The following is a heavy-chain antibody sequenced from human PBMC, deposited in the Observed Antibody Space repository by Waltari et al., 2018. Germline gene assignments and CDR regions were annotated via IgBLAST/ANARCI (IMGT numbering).Heavy chain of an antibody. CDR1: RFSLSTSGMC. CDR3: ARIRRAWNYLGYFDY. D-gene: IGHD1-7*01. V-gene: IGHV2-70*15. CDR2: IDWDDDK. Sequence: QVTLRESGPALVKPTQTLTLTCTFSRFSLSTSGMCVSWFRQPPGKALEWLARIDWDDDKYYSTSLKTRLTISKDTSKNQVVLTMTNMDPVDTATYYCARIRRAWNYLGYFDYWGQGTLVTVSS. J-gene: IGHJ4*02.